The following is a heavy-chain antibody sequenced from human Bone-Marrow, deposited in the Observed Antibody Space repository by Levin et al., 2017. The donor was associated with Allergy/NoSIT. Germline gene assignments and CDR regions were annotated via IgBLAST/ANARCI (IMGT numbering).Heavy chain of an antibody. CDR1: GFTFSTYA. V-gene: IGHV3-23*01. CDR3: AREGGHCTRTSCNPFGWGFDS. J-gene: IGHJ4*02. Sequence: GGSLRLSCAASGFTFSTYAMNWVRQAPGKGLQWVSGISGSGHLIYYAESVKGRFSISRDNSKNALSLQMTNLRVDDTAVYFCAREGGHCTRTSCNPFGWGFDSWGQGTLVTVFS. CDR2: ISGSGHLI. D-gene: IGHD2-2*01.